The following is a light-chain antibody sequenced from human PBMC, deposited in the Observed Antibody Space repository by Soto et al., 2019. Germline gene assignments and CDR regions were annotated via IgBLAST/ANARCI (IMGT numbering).Light chain of an antibody. CDR2: AAS. Sequence: EIVLTESPGTRSLSPGERATLSWRASESVSNSYLAWYQQKPGQAPRLVIYAASTRATGIPERFSGSGSGTDFTLTISSLEPEDFAVYYCQQRSNWPQITFGQGTRLEIK. CDR1: ESVSNSY. J-gene: IGKJ5*01. CDR3: QQRSNWPQIT. V-gene: IGKV3D-20*02.